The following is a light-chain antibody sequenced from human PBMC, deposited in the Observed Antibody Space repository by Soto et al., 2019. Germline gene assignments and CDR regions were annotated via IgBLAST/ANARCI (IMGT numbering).Light chain of an antibody. Sequence: QSALTQPASVSGSPGQSITISCTGISSDVGGYNYVSWYQQHPGKAPKLMIYEVSNRPSGVSNRFSGSKSGNTASLTISGLQAEDEADYYCSSYTSSSTLPFGGGTKLTVL. CDR1: SSDVGGYNY. CDR2: EVS. V-gene: IGLV2-14*01. J-gene: IGLJ2*01. CDR3: SSYTSSSTLP.